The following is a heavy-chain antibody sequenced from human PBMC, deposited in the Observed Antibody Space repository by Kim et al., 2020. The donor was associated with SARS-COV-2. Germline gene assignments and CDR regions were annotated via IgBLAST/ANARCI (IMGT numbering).Heavy chain of an antibody. V-gene: IGHV3-23*01. D-gene: IGHD3-22*01. J-gene: IGHJ3*01. Sequence: GGSLRLSCAASGFTFSSYAMSWVRQAPGKGLEWVSAISGSGGSTYYADSVKGRFTISRDNSKNTLYLQMNSLRAEDTAVYYCAKMGGGVVVITTDAFDLWGQGTMVTVSS. CDR1: GFTFSSYA. CDR2: ISGSGGST. CDR3: AKMGGGVVVITTDAFDL.